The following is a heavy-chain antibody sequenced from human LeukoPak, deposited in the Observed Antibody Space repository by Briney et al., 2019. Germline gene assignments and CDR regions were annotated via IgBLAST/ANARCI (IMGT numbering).Heavy chain of an antibody. CDR2: SDYSGST. V-gene: IGHV4-39*01. D-gene: IGHD1-26*01. CDR1: GGSISSSTYY. J-gene: IGHJ6*03. CDR3: ARHVGRGSFRRVDYYYYMDV. Sequence: SETLPLTCTVSGGSISSSTYYWGWIRQPPGKGLEWIGNSDYSGSTYYSSSLKSRVTMSVDTSKNQFSLKLSSVTAADTAVYFCARHVGRGSFRRVDYYYYMDVWGKGTTVTVSS.